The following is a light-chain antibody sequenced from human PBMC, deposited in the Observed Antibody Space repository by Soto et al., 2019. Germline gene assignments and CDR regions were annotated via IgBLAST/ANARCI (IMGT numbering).Light chain of an antibody. CDR1: SGSVASSHY. CDR2: GTI. J-gene: IGLJ3*02. Sequence: QTVVTQEPSLSVSPGGTVTLTCGLNSGSVASSHYSSWYQQTPGQAPRTLIYGTITRSSGVPNRFSGSILGNRAALTITGAQADDESDYYCVLYMGSGIWVFGGGTKLTVL. V-gene: IGLV8-61*01. CDR3: VLYMGSGIWV.